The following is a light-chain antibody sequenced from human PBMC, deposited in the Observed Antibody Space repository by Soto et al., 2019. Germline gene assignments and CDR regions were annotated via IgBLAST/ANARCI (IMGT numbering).Light chain of an antibody. CDR3: QQYDSYSWT. V-gene: IGKV1-5*01. CDR1: QTISSW. J-gene: IGKJ1*01. Sequence: DIQMTQSPSTLSASVGDRVTITCRASQTISSWLAWYQQLPGKAPKLLIYDAYTLETGVPSRFSVSGSGTDFTLTISSLQADDFATYYCQQYDSYSWTFGQGTKVEV. CDR2: DAY.